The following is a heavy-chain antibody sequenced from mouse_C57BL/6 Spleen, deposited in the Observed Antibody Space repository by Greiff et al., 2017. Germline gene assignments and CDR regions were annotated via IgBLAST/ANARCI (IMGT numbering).Heavy chain of an antibody. CDR1: GFTFSSYT. J-gene: IGHJ3*01. CDR2: ISGGGGNT. Sequence: EVQVVESGGGLVKPGGSLKLSCAASGFTFSSYTMSWVRQTPEKRLEWVATISGGGGNTYYPDRVKGRFTISRANAKNTLYLHMSSLRSEDTALYYCASHAHSFAYWGQGTLVTVSA. CDR3: ASHAHSFAY. V-gene: IGHV5-9*01.